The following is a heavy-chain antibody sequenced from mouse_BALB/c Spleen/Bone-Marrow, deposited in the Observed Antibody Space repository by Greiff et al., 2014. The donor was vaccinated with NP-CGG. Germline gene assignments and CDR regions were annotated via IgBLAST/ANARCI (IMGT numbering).Heavy chain of an antibody. D-gene: IGHD2-1*01. CDR1: GYTFTSYW. V-gene: IGHV1-69*02. CDR3: TRAGNYGNYYAMDY. J-gene: IGHJ4*01. CDR2: IYPSDSYT. Sequence: VQLQQSGAELVRPGASVGLSCKASGYTFTSYWINWVKQRPGQGLEWIGNIYPSDSYTNYNQKFKDKATLTVDKSSSTAYMQLSSPTSEDSAVYFCTRAGNYGNYYAMDYWGQGTSVTVSS.